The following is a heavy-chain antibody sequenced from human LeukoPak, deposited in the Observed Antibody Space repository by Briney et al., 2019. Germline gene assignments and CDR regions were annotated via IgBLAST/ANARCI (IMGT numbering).Heavy chain of an antibody. J-gene: IGHJ4*02. Sequence: GGSLRLSCAASGFTFSNQGMSWVRQAPGKGLEWVSSISGSGGSTYYADSVKGRFTISRDNSKSTLYLQMNTLRAEDTAVYYCAPLSIPSGEFDYWGQGTLVTVSS. CDR2: ISGSGGST. V-gene: IGHV3-23*01. CDR1: GFTFSNQG. D-gene: IGHD2-2*01. CDR3: APLSIPSGEFDY.